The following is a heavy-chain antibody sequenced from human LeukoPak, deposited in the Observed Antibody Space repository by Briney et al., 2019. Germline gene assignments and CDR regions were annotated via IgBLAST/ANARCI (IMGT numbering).Heavy chain of an antibody. Sequence: SETLSLTCTVSGGSISSSSYYWGWIRQPPGKGLEWIGSIYYSGSTYYNPSLKSRVTISVDTSKNQFSLKLSSVTAADTAVYYCARTWYYYGSGSTGIDYWGQGTLVTVSS. V-gene: IGHV4-39*01. CDR1: GGSISSSSYY. D-gene: IGHD3-10*01. J-gene: IGHJ4*02. CDR3: ARTWYYYGSGSTGIDY. CDR2: IYYSGST.